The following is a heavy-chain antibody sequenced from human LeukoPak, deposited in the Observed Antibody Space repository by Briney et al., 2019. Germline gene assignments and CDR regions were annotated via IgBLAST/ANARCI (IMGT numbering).Heavy chain of an antibody. D-gene: IGHD3-9*01. CDR1: GFTFSNYW. CDR2: IKGDGSEK. J-gene: IGHJ4*02. Sequence: GGSLRLSCAASGFTFSNYWMTWVRQAPGKGLEWVANIKGDGSEKYYVDSVKGRFTISRDNAKNSQYLQMNSLRAEDTAVYYCAGGPGFLTDFWGQGTQVTVSS. V-gene: IGHV3-7*03. CDR3: AGGPGFLTDF.